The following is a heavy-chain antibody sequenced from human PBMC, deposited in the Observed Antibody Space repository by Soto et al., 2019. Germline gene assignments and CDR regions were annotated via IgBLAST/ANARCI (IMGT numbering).Heavy chain of an antibody. CDR1: GFTFSNFG. Sequence: QVQVVESGGGVVQPGTSLRLSCAASGFTFSNFGMHWVRQAPGKGLGWVAVIWHDGKNKYYADSAKGRFTISRDNSKNTLYLQMNSLRAEDTAVYYCARDPGQDEAMDYWGQGTLVTVSS. V-gene: IGHV3-33*01. J-gene: IGHJ4*02. CDR2: IWHDGKNK. CDR3: ARDPGQDEAMDY.